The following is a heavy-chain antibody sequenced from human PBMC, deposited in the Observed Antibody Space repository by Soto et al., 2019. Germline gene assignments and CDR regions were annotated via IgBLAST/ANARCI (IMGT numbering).Heavy chain of an antibody. CDR1: GGSFTGYY. V-gene: IGHV4-34*01. CDR2: INYRGSS. Sequence: SETLSLTCAVYGGSFTGYYWTWIRQTPGKGLEWIGEINYRGSSYYNPSLESRISMAVDTSKNQFSLKLRSVTAADTAVYYCARGPPLGYWGQGTLVTVSS. J-gene: IGHJ4*02. CDR3: ARGPPLGY.